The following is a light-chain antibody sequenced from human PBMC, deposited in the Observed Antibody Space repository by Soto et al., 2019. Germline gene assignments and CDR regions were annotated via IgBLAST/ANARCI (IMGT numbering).Light chain of an antibody. J-gene: IGKJ2*01. Sequence: DIQMTQSPSTLSASVGDRVTITCRASQSISTWLAWYQQKPGKAPKLLIYKASSLRNGVPSRFSGSGSGTEFTLTIYSLQPDDFASYYCQQYYGYPLTFGQGTRLEIK. CDR3: QQYYGYPLT. CDR1: QSISTW. V-gene: IGKV1-5*03. CDR2: KAS.